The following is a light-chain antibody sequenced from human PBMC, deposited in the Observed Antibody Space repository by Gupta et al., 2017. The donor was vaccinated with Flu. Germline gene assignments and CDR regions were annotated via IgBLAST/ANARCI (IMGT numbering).Light chain of an antibody. CDR3: QKRSNSPPYT. CDR1: QSVGTY. J-gene: IGKJ2*01. Sequence: EIVLTQSPATLSLSPGERATLSCRASQSVGTYLAWYQQKPGQTPRLLIYDASNRATGIPARFSGSGSGTDFTLTISSREPEDFAVYYCQKRSNSPPYTFGQGTRLEI. CDR2: DAS. V-gene: IGKV3-11*01.